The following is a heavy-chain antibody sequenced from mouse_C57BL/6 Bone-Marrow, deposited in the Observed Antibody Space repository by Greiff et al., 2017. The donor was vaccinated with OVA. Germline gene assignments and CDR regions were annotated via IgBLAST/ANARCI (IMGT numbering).Heavy chain of an antibody. CDR3: ARLRITTVGGDY. CDR1: GYAFTNYL. V-gene: IGHV1-54*01. D-gene: IGHD1-1*01. J-gene: IGHJ4*01. CDR2: INPGSGGT. Sequence: QVQLQQSGAELVRPGTSVKVSCKASGYAFTNYLIEWVKQRPGQGLEWIGVINPGSGGTNYNEKFKGKATLTADKSSSTAYMQLSSLTSEDSAVYFCARLRITTVGGDYWGQGTSVTVSS.